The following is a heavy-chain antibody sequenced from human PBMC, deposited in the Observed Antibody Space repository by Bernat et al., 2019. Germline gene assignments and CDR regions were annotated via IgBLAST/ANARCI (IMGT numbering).Heavy chain of an antibody. CDR3: ARSTLIVGANWYFDL. CDR2: IGTAGDP. V-gene: IGHV3-13*05. Sequence: EVQLVESGGGLVQPGGSLRLSCAASGFTFSSYDMHWVRQATGKGLEWVSAIGTAGDPYYPGSVKGRFTISRENAKNSLYLQMNSLRAGDTAVYYCARSTLIVGANWYFDLWGRGTLVTVSS. CDR1: GFTFSSYD. D-gene: IGHD1-26*01. J-gene: IGHJ2*01.